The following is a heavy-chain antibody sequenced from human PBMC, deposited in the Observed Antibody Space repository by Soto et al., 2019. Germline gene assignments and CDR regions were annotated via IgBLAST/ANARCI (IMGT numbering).Heavy chain of an antibody. J-gene: IGHJ4*02. Sequence: EVQLVESGGGLVQPGGSLKLSCAASGFTFSGSTIHWVRQTSGKGLGWVGRIPSKTNTYATAYAASVKGRFTISRDDSKNTAYLQMNSLKTEDTAVYYCTRQHLDVPVASAIDYWGQGTLVTVSS. D-gene: IGHD6-19*01. CDR3: TRQHLDVPVASAIDY. CDR2: IPSKTNTYAT. V-gene: IGHV3-73*02. CDR1: GFTFSGST.